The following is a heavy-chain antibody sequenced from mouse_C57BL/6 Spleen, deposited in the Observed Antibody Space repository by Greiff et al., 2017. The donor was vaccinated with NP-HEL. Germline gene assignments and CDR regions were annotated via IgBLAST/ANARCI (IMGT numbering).Heavy chain of an antibody. CDR2: IDPSDSYT. D-gene: IGHD2-1*01. CDR1: GYTFTSYW. Sequence: QVQLQQPGAELVMPGASVKLSCKASGYTFTSYWMHWVKQRPGQGLEWIGEIDPSDSYTNYNQKFKGKSTLTVDKSSSTAYMQLSSLTSEDSAVYYCARREGNLLAYWGQGTLVTVSA. V-gene: IGHV1-69*01. J-gene: IGHJ3*01. CDR3: ARREGNLLAY.